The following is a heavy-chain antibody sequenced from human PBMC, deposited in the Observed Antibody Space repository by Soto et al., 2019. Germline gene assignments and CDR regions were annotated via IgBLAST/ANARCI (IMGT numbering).Heavy chain of an antibody. D-gene: IGHD3-3*01. CDR1: GYTFTGHY. J-gene: IGHJ4*02. CDR2: INPSTGGT. V-gene: IGHV1-2*02. Sequence: ASVKVSCKASGYTFTGHYLHWVRQAPGRGLEWMGWINPSTGGTNFAQKFQGRVTMTSDTSIRTVYLELSSLRSDDTAVYYCGRYLMWSVGPRRFAHWGQGTQVTVSP. CDR3: GRYLMWSVGPRRFAH.